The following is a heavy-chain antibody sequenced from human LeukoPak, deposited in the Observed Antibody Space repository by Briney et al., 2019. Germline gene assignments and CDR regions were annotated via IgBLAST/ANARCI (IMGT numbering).Heavy chain of an antibody. J-gene: IGHJ1*01. CDR3: ARDWFYCSGGSCYSRYFQH. D-gene: IGHD2-15*01. CDR2: INPNSGGT. CDR1: GYTFTSYD. V-gene: IGHV1-2*02. Sequence: ASVKVSCKASGYTFTSYDINWVRQATGQGLEWMGWINPNSGGTNYAQKFQGRVTMTRDTSISTAYMELSRLRSDDTAVYYCARDWFYCSGGSCYSRYFQHWGQGTLVTVSS.